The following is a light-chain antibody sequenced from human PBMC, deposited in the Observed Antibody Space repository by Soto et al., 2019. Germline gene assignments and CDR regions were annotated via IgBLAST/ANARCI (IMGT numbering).Light chain of an antibody. CDR3: QQYGTSPWA. CDR1: QRVSNNY. V-gene: IGKV3-20*01. CDR2: GAS. Sequence: EIVLTQSPGTLSLSPGERATLSCTASQRVSNNYVAWYQQIPGQPPRVLIKGASTGVLGIPDRFSGSGSGAYFTLTMTSLEPGDFAVDYWQQYGTSPWAFGQATKVEL. J-gene: IGKJ1*01.